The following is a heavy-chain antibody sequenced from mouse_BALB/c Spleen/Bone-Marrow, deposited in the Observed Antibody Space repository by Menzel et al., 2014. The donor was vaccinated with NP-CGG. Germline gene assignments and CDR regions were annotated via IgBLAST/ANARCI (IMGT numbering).Heavy chain of an antibody. J-gene: IGHJ2*01. Sequence: QVHVKQSGAELVRPGSSVKISCKASGYAFSSYWMNWVKRRPGQGLEWIGQIYPGDGDTNYNGKFKGKATLTADKSSSTAYMQLSSLTSEDSAVYFCARRGYYGSSYYFGYWGQGTTLTVSS. V-gene: IGHV1-80*01. CDR2: IYPGDGDT. CDR3: ARRGYYGSSYYFGY. D-gene: IGHD1-1*01. CDR1: GYAFSSYW.